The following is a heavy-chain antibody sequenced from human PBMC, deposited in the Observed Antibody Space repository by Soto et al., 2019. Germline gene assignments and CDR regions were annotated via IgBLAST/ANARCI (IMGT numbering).Heavy chain of an antibody. Sequence: SVKVSCKASGGTFSSYAISWVRQAPGQGLEWMGGIIPIFGTANYAQKFQGRVTITADESTSTAYMELSSLRSEDTAVYYCASYYDSSGPDAFDIWGQGTMVTVSS. CDR1: GGTFSSYA. D-gene: IGHD3-22*01. J-gene: IGHJ3*02. V-gene: IGHV1-69*13. CDR2: IIPIFGTA. CDR3: ASYYDSSGPDAFDI.